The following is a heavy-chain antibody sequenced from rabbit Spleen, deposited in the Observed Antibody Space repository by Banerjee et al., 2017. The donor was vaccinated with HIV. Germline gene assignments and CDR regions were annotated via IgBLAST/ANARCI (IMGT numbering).Heavy chain of an antibody. CDR2: IYAGSTGST. CDR1: GFSFSSSYW. J-gene: IGHJ6*01. Sequence: QSLEESGGDLVKPGASLTLTCTASGFSFSSSYWTCWVRQAPGKGLEWIACIYAGSTGSTYYASWAKGRFTCSKTSSTTVTLQMTSLTVADTATYFCARDTGSSFSPYGMDLWGQGTLVTVS. D-gene: IGHD8-1*01. V-gene: IGHV1S40*01. CDR3: ARDTGSSFSPYGMDL.